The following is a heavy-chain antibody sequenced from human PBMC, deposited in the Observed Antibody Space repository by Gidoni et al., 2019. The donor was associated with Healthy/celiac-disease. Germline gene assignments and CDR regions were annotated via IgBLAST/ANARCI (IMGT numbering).Heavy chain of an antibody. V-gene: IGHV3-30*18. CDR3: AKDPDGIGVWLEYYFDY. D-gene: IGHD6-19*01. J-gene: IGHJ4*02. CDR1: GFTFSSYG. CDR2: ISYDGSNK. Sequence: QVQLVESGGGVVQPGRSLRLSCAASGFTFSSYGMHWVRQAPGKGLEWVAVISYDGSNKYYADSVKGRFTISRDNSKNTLYLQMNSLRAEDTAVYYCAKDPDGIGVWLEYYFDYWGQGTLVTVSS.